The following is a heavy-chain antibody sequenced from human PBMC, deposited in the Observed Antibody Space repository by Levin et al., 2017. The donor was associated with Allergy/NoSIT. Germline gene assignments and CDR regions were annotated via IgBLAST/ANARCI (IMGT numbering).Heavy chain of an antibody. J-gene: IGHJ6*03. D-gene: IGHD1-7*01. Sequence: GASVKVSCKASGGTFSSYAISWVRQAPGQGLEWMGGIIPIFGTANYAQKFQGRVTITADESTSTAYMELSSLRSEDTAVYYCARDLMRTGTQRYYMDVWGKGTTVTVSS. V-gene: IGHV1-69*13. CDR3: ARDLMRTGTQRYYMDV. CDR1: GGTFSSYA. CDR2: IIPIFGTA.